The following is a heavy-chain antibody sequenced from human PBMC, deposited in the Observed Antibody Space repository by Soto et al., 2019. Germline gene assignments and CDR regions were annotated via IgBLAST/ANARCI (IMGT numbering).Heavy chain of an antibody. CDR3: ARDLGLLGYYYDSSGNPNHWFDP. CDR1: GYTFTSYY. D-gene: IGHD3-22*01. V-gene: IGHV1-46*01. J-gene: IGHJ5*02. CDR2: INPSGGST. Sequence: ASVKVSCKASGYTFTSYYMHWVRQAPGQGLEWMGIINPSGGSTSYAQKFQGRVTMTRDTSTSTVYMELNSLRAEDTAVYYCARDLGLLGYYYDSSGNPNHWFDPWGQGTLVTVSS.